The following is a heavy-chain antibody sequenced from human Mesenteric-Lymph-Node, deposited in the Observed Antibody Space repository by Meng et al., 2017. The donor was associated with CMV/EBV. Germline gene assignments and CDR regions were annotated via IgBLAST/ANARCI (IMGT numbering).Heavy chain of an antibody. CDR1: GFKFSSYG. CDR2: ITSTSSQI. V-gene: IGHV3-21*01. Sequence: GESLKISCAASGFKFSSYGMNWVRQAPGKGLECVAVITSTSSQIYYADSVKGRFTVSRDNARNSLYLQMSSLRADDTAVYYCARDRMPNGIFLGMDVWGLGTSVTVSS. J-gene: IGHJ6*02. CDR3: ARDRMPNGIFLGMDV. D-gene: IGHD2/OR15-2a*01.